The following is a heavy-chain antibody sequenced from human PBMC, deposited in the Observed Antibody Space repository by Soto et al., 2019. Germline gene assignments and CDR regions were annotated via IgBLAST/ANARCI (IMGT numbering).Heavy chain of an antibody. CDR3: ARDRRIAAAADFYFDS. J-gene: IGHJ4*02. CDR2: ISSRTNTI. D-gene: IGHD6-13*01. CDR1: GFTFSAYS. Sequence: EVQLVESGGGLVQPGGSLRLSCAASGFTFSAYSMNWVRQAPGKGLEWVSYISSRTNTIYYADSVQGRFTISRDDAKNSLYLQMDCLRAEDTAVYYCARDRRIAAAADFYFDSWGQGTLVTVSS. V-gene: IGHV3-48*01.